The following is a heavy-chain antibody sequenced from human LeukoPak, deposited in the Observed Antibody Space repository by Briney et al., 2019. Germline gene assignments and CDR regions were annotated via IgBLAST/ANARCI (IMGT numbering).Heavy chain of an antibody. CDR1: GFTVSSNY. D-gene: IGHD2-15*01. CDR2: INWNGGST. CDR3: ARAARYCSGGSCYSYYYYYMDV. V-gene: IGHV3-20*04. J-gene: IGHJ6*03. Sequence: GGSLRLSCAASGFTVSSNYMSWVRQAPGKGLEWVSGINWNGGSTGYADSVKGRFTISRDNAKNSLYLQMNSLRAEDTALYYCARAARYCSGGSCYSYYYYYMDVWGKGTTVTVSS.